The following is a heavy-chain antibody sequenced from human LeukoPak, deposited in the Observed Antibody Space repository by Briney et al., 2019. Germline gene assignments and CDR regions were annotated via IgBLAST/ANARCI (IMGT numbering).Heavy chain of an antibody. D-gene: IGHD5-24*01. CDR1: GFTFSNAW. Sequence: GGSLRLSCAASGFTFSNAWMSWVRQAPGKGLEWVGRIKSKTDGWTTDYAAPVKGRFTISRDDSKNTLYLQMNSLKTEDTAVYYCRRDTITASDYWGQGTLVTVSS. V-gene: IGHV3-15*01. J-gene: IGHJ4*02. CDR2: IKSKTDGWTT. CDR3: RRDTITASDY.